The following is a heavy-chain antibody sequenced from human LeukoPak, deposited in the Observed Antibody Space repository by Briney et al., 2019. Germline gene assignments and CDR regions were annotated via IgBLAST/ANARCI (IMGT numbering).Heavy chain of an antibody. Sequence: PSETLSLTCTVSGGSISSYYWSWIRQPAGKGLEWIGRIYTSGSTNYNPSLKSRVTMSVDTSKNQFSLKLSSVTAVDTAVYYCARVWMNRGSLDYWFDPWGQGTLVTVSS. CDR1: GGSISSYY. D-gene: IGHD3-16*01. V-gene: IGHV4-4*07. CDR3: ARVWMNRGSLDYWFDP. J-gene: IGHJ5*02. CDR2: IYTSGST.